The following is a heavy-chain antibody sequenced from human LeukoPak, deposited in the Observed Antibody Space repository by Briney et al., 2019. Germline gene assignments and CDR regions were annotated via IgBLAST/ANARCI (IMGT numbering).Heavy chain of an antibody. Sequence: SETLSLTCTVSGGSISSYYWSWIRQPPGKGLEWIGYIYSSGSTSYNPSLKSRVIISVDTSKNQFSLKLSSVTAADTAVYYCARGIAAAGIGAGWFDPWGQGTLVTVSS. D-gene: IGHD6-13*01. CDR1: GGSISSYY. V-gene: IGHV4-59*01. J-gene: IGHJ5*02. CDR2: IYSSGST. CDR3: ARGIAAAGIGAGWFDP.